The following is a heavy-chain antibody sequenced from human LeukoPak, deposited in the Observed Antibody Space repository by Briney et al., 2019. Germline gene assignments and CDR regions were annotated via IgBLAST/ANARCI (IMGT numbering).Heavy chain of an antibody. Sequence: ASVKVSCKASGYTFTSYYMHWVRQAPGQGLEWMGIINPSGGTTSYAQKFQDRITMTRDTSTSIVYMELSSLRSEDTAVYYCARAEDTAMFKWGQGTLVTVSS. CDR3: ARAEDTAMFK. V-gene: IGHV1-46*01. D-gene: IGHD5-18*01. J-gene: IGHJ4*02. CDR1: GYTFTSYY. CDR2: INPSGGTT.